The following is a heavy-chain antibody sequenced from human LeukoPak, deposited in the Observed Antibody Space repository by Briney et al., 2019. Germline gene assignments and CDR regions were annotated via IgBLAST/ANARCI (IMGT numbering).Heavy chain of an antibody. J-gene: IGHJ5*02. Sequence: SETLSLTCTVSGGSISSYYWSWIRQPAGKGLEWIGRIYTSGSTYYNPSLKSRVTISVDTFKNQFSLKLSSVTAADTAVYYCARGWNDILTGYYNVNNWFDPWGQGTLVTVSS. CDR3: ARGWNDILTGYYNVNNWFDP. V-gene: IGHV4-4*07. CDR2: IYTSGST. CDR1: GGSISSYY. D-gene: IGHD3-9*01.